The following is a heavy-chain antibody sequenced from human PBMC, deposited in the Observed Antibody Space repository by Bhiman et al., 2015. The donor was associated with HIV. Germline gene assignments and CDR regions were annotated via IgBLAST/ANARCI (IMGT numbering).Heavy chain of an antibody. V-gene: IGHV3-7*01. CDR2: INEDGSEK. D-gene: IGHD6-19*01. J-gene: IGHJ4*02. Sequence: EVQLVESGGGLVQPGGSLRLSCAASGFTFSGFWMTWVRQAPGKGLEWVANINEDGSEKYYVDSVKGRFTISRDNAKKSMYLQMNSLGVEDTALYYCAREAVAGTIYFNYVGPGNAGHRLL. CDR3: AREAVAGTIYFNY. CDR1: GFTFSGFW.